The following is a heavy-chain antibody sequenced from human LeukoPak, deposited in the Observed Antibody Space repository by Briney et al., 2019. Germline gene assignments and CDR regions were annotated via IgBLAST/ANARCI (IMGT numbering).Heavy chain of an antibody. CDR1: GFTFSSYW. Sequence: GGSLRLSCAASGFTFSSYWMHWVRHAPGKGLVWVTRINSDGSSTSYADSVKGRFTISKDNAKNTLYLQMNSLRAEDTAVYYCASDYRTYYYDSSGPDYWGQGTLVTVSS. D-gene: IGHD3-22*01. J-gene: IGHJ4*02. V-gene: IGHV3-74*01. CDR3: ASDYRTYYYDSSGPDY. CDR2: INSDGSST.